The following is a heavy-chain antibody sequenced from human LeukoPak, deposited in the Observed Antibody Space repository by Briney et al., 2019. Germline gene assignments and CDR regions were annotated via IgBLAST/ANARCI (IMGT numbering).Heavy chain of an antibody. CDR1: GGSISSYY. Sequence: PSETLSLTCTVSGGSISSYYWSWIRQPAGKGLEWIGRIYTSGSTNYNPSLKSRVTMSVDTSKNQFSLKLSSVTAADTAVYYCARERGYCSSTSCAAAAPDYWGQGTLVSVSS. CDR3: ARERGYCSSTSCAAAAPDY. D-gene: IGHD2-2*01. CDR2: IYTSGST. J-gene: IGHJ4*02. V-gene: IGHV4-4*07.